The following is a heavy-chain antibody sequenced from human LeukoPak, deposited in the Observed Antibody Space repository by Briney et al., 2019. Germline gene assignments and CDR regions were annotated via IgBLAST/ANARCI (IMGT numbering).Heavy chain of an antibody. V-gene: IGHV3-48*02. CDR2: ISSSSGTI. Sequence: GGSLRLSCAASGFTVSSNYMSWVRQAPGKGLEWISFISSSSGTIYYADSVKGRFTISRDNAKNSLYLQMNSLRDEDTAVYYCVRDRAGGNSVWFGPWGQGTLVTVSS. CDR3: VRDRAGGNSVWFGP. J-gene: IGHJ5*02. CDR1: GFTVSSNY. D-gene: IGHD4-23*01.